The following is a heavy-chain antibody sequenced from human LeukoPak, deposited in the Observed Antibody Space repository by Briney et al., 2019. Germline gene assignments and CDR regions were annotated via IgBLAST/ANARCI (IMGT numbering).Heavy chain of an antibody. Sequence: GGSLRLSCAASGFTFSTYAMSWVRQAPGKGLEWVSSISGSGGSTYYADSVEGRFTISRDNSKNTLYLQMNSLRAEDTAIYYCAKKWGFDYWGQGTLVTVSS. D-gene: IGHD2-8*01. V-gene: IGHV3-23*01. CDR3: AKKWGFDY. J-gene: IGHJ4*02. CDR2: ISGSGGST. CDR1: GFTFSTYA.